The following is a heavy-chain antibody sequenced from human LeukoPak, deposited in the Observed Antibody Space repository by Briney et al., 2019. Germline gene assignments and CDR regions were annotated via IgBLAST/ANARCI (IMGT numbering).Heavy chain of an antibody. V-gene: IGHV3-30-3*02. D-gene: IGHD2-2*01. CDR2: ISYDGSVK. Sequence: GGSLRLSCAASGFTFRSYAIHWVRQAPGKGLEWGAFISYDGSVKYYADSVKGRFSISRDNSKNTLYLQMNSLRAEDTAVYYCAKSIVVVPAAKTDFDYWGQGTLVTVSS. CDR3: AKSIVVVPAAKTDFDY. J-gene: IGHJ4*02. CDR1: GFTFRSYA.